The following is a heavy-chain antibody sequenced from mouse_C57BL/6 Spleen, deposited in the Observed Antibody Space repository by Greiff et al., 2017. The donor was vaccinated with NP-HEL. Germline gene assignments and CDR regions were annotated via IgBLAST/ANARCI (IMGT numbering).Heavy chain of an antibody. Sequence: QVQLKESGAELVRPGSSVKLSCKASGYTFTSYWMDWVKQRPGQGLEWIGNIYPSDSETHYNQKFKDKATLTVDKSSSTAYMQLSSLTSEDSAVYYCAAGDYDGFAYWGQGTLVTVSA. CDR3: AAGDYDGFAY. V-gene: IGHV1-61*01. CDR2: IYPSDSET. D-gene: IGHD2-4*01. J-gene: IGHJ3*01. CDR1: GYTFTSYW.